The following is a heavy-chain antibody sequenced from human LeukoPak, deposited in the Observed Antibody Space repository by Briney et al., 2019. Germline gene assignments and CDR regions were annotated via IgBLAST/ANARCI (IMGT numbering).Heavy chain of an antibody. CDR1: GYTFTGYY. D-gene: IGHD3-22*01. Sequence: ASVKVPCKASGYTFTGYYMHWVRQAPGQGLEWMGWINPNSGGTNYAQKFQGRVTMTRDTSISTAYMELSRLRSDDTAVYYCAREYYDSSGSYEGYNWFDPWGQGTLVTVSS. CDR3: AREYYDSSGSYEGYNWFDP. CDR2: INPNSGGT. V-gene: IGHV1-2*02. J-gene: IGHJ5*02.